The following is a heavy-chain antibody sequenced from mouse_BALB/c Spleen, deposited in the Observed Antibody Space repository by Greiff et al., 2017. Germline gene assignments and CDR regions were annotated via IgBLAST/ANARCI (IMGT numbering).Heavy chain of an antibody. CDR3: ARFDY. V-gene: IGHV5-6-3*01. CDR2: INSNGGST. CDR1: GFTFSSYG. J-gene: IGHJ2*01. Sequence: EVNVVESGGGLVQPGGSLKLSCAASGFTFSSYGMSWVRQTPDKRLELVATINSNGGSTYSPDSVTGRFPISRDNAKNTLYLQMSSLKSEDTAMYYCARFDYWGQGTTLTVSA.